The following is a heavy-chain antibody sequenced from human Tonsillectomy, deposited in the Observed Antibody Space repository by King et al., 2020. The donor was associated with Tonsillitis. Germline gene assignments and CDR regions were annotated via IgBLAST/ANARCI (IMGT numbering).Heavy chain of an antibody. J-gene: IGHJ2*01. CDR3: ARDSSGGNPYWYFDL. D-gene: IGHD6-19*01. Sequence: VQLQESGSGLVKPSETLSLTCTVSGGSISTYYWSWIRQPPGKGLQWIGYIFYSGITNYDPSLKSRVTISVDTSKNQFSLKLSSVTAADTAVYYCARDSSGGNPYWYFDLWGRGTLVTVSS. V-gene: IGHV4-59*01. CDR1: GGSISTYY. CDR2: IFYSGIT.